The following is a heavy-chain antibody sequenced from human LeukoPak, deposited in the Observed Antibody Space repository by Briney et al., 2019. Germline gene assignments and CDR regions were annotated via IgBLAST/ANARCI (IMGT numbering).Heavy chain of an antibody. CDR1: GGSISRSSYY. J-gene: IGHJ6*02. D-gene: IGHD6-13*01. Sequence: SETLSLTCTVSGGSISRSSYYWSWIRQPPGKGLEWIGEINHSGSTNYNPSLKSRVTISVDTSKNQFSLKLSSVTAADTAVYYCARHPKILRIAAAGTGYYYYGMDVWGQGTTVTVSS. CDR3: ARHPKILRIAAAGTGYYYYGMDV. CDR2: INHSGST. V-gene: IGHV4-39*01.